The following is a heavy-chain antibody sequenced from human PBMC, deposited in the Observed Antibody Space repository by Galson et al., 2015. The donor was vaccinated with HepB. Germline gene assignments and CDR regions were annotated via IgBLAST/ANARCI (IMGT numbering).Heavy chain of an antibody. V-gene: IGHV4-31*03. J-gene: IGHJ4*02. CDR1: GASIRSGGYY. D-gene: IGHD5-12*01. CDR3: ARGMSGGYDADYLDH. Sequence: TLSLTCTVSGASIRSGGYYWNWIRQHPGKGLEWIGHIYYSGSSNYNPSLKSRVTISVDTSKNQFSLKLSSVTAADTAVYYCARGMSGGYDADYLDHWGQGTLVTVSS. CDR2: IYYSGSS.